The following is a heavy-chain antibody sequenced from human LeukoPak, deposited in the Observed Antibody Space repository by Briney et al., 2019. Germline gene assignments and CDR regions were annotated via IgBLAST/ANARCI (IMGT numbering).Heavy chain of an antibody. V-gene: IGHV3-15*07. D-gene: IGHD1-20*01. Sequence: GGSLRLSCAASGFTFSNAWMNWVRQAPGKGLEWVGRIKSKADGETIDYAAPVKGRFTFSRDDSKNMLYLQMNSLKSEDTAVYYCSTLTSRGLSDSWGQGTLVTVSS. CDR1: GFTFSNAW. CDR2: IKSKADGETI. CDR3: STLTSRGLSDS. J-gene: IGHJ4*02.